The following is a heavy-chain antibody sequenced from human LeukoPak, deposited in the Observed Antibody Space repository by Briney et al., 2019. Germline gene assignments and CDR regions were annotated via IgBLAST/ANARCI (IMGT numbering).Heavy chain of an antibody. CDR3: ARLDTAMNH. CDR2: IKEDGSEK. V-gene: IGHV3-7*01. J-gene: IGHJ4*02. CDR1: GFTFSSYW. D-gene: IGHD5-18*01. Sequence: SGGSLRLSCAVSGFTFSSYWMSWVRQAPGKGLEWVGNIKEDGSEKYYVDSVKGRFTISRDNAKNSLYLQMNSLRAEDTAVYYCARLDTAMNHWGQGTLVTVSS.